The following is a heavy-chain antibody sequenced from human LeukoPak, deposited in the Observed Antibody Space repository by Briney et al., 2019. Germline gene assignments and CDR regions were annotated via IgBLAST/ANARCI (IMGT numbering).Heavy chain of an antibody. Sequence: SETLSLTCTVSGDSISGSSYYWGWIRQPPGKGLESIGSIYYSGRTYYSPSLKSRVTISVDTSKNQFSLKLSSVTAADTAVYYCARAYCSSTSCYRGWFDPWGQGTLVTVSS. CDR3: ARAYCSSTSCYRGWFDP. J-gene: IGHJ5*02. V-gene: IGHV4-39*07. CDR2: IYYSGRT. D-gene: IGHD2-2*01. CDR1: GDSISGSSYY.